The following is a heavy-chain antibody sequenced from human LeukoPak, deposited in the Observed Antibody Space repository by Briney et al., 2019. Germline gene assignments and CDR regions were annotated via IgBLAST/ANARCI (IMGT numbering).Heavy chain of an antibody. J-gene: IGHJ3*01. Sequence: ASVKVSCKASGYTFTSYDINWVRQATGQGLEWMGWMNPSSGNTGYAQKFQGRVTMTRNTSISTAYMELSSLRSEDTAVYYCARARENYYDSSGYYYYFGYSSWGQGTMVTVSS. CDR1: GYTFTSYD. CDR3: ARARENYYDSSGYYYYFGYSS. D-gene: IGHD3-22*01. CDR2: MNPSSGNT. V-gene: IGHV1-8*01.